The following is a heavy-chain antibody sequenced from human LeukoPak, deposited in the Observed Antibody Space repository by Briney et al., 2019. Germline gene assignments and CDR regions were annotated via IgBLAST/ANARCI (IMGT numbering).Heavy chain of an antibody. CDR1: GGSISSSSYY. J-gene: IGHJ6*03. Sequence: SETLSLTCTVSGGSISSSSYYWGWIRQPPGKGLEWIGSIYYSGSTYYNPSLKSRVTISVDTSKNQFSLKLSSVTAADTAVYYCARDGGYCSSTSCYPYYYYYMDVWGKGTTVTVSS. V-gene: IGHV4-39*07. CDR2: IYYSGST. D-gene: IGHD2-2*01. CDR3: ARDGGYCSSTSCYPYYYYYMDV.